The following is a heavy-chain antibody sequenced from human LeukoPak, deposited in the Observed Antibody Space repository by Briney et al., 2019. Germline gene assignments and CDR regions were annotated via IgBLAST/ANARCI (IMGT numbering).Heavy chain of an antibody. V-gene: IGHV3-23*01. CDR1: GFTFSSYA. Sequence: GGSLRLSCAASGFTFSSYAMSWVRQAPGKGVEWVSAISGSGGSTYYADSVKGRFTISRDNSKNTLYLQMNSLRAEDTAVYYCARDRPYSSWYRFMFDYWGQGTLVTVSS. CDR2: ISGSGGST. D-gene: IGHD6-13*01. J-gene: IGHJ4*02. CDR3: ARDRPYSSWYRFMFDY.